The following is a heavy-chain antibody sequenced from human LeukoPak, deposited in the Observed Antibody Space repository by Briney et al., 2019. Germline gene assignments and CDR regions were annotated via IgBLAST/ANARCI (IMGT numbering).Heavy chain of an antibody. CDR1: GFTFSSYA. CDR2: ISYDGSNK. D-gene: IGHD4-17*01. V-gene: IGHV3-30*04. CDR3: ARDGPTVTSHQWYYYYYYMDV. Sequence: GGSLRLSCAASGFTFSSYAMHWVRQAPGKGLEWVAVISYDGSNKYYADSVKGRFTISRDNSKNTLYLQMNSLRAEDTAVYYCARDGPTVTSHQWYYYYYYMDVWGKGTTVTVSS. J-gene: IGHJ6*03.